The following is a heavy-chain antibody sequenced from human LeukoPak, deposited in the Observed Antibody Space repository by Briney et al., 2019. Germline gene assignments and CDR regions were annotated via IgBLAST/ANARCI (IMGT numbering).Heavy chain of an antibody. J-gene: IGHJ4*02. Sequence: PGGSLRLSCAASGFTFRSYWMHWARQAPGKGLVWVSRINSDGSSTTYADSVKGRFTISRDNAKNTLYLQMNSLRAEDTAVYYCARALYGNYFDDWGQGTLVTVSS. CDR1: GFTFRSYW. V-gene: IGHV3-74*01. CDR3: ARALYGNYFDD. CDR2: INSDGSST. D-gene: IGHD3-10*01.